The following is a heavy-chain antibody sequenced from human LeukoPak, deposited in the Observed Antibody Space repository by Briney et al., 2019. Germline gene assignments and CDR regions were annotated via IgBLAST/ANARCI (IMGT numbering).Heavy chain of an antibody. CDR1: GFTFSSYG. V-gene: IGHV3-30*02. D-gene: IGHD3-3*01. CDR2: IRYDGSNK. Sequence: PGGSLRLSCAASGFTFSSYGMHWVRRAPGKGLEWVAFIRYDGSNKYYADSVKGRFTISRDNSKNTLYLQMNSLRAEDTAVYYCAKDYGYYDFWSGYNWFDPWGQGTLVTVSS. J-gene: IGHJ5*02. CDR3: AKDYGYYDFWSGYNWFDP.